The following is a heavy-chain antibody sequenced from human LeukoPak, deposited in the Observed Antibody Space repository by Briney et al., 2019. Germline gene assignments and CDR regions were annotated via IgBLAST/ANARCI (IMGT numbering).Heavy chain of an antibody. Sequence: SESLSPTCSVASGSISSNYYWAWMLQPPGKGLEWIGSIYHSGTTNYNPSRKSRLTISVDTSKNQFSLKLSSVTAADTAVYYCVRHSSGWGNFDYWGQGTLVTVSS. D-gene: IGHD6-19*01. CDR1: SGSISSNYY. CDR2: IYHSGTT. V-gene: IGHV4-39*01. J-gene: IGHJ4*02. CDR3: VRHSSGWGNFDY.